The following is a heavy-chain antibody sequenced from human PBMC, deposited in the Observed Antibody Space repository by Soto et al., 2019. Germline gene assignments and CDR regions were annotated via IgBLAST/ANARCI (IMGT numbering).Heavy chain of an antibody. CDR1: GGSISSGGYY. V-gene: IGHV4-31*03. Sequence: QVQLQESGPGLVKPSQTLSLTCTVSGGSISSGGYYWSWIRQHPGKGLEWIGYIYYSGSTYYNPSLKSRVTISVDTSKNQFSLKLSSVTAADTAVYYCAREMTPYMRFGESPHPNWYFDLWGRGTLVTVSS. J-gene: IGHJ2*01. CDR2: IYYSGST. D-gene: IGHD3-10*01. CDR3: AREMTPYMRFGESPHPNWYFDL.